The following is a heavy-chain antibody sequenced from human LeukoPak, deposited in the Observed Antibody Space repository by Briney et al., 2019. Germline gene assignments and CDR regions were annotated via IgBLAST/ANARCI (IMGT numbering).Heavy chain of an antibody. D-gene: IGHD3-10*01. Sequence: GGSLRLSCGASGFTFTSYNMNWVRQAPGEGLEWVSSISTKGSYIHYADSVRGRFATSRDNARNSLFLQMNSLRAEDTAVYYCARIYHYGSGVRYNPSYMDVWGKGTTVIVSS. CDR1: GFTFTSYN. CDR3: ARIYHYGSGVRYNPSYMDV. CDR2: ISTKGSYI. V-gene: IGHV3-21*01. J-gene: IGHJ6*03.